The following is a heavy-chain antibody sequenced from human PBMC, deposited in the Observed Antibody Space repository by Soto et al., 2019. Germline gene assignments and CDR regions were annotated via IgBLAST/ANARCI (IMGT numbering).Heavy chain of an antibody. CDR2: IIPIFGTA. CDR1: GGTFSSSA. J-gene: IGHJ6*02. Sequence: QVQLVQSGAEVKKPGSSVKVSCKAPGGTFSSSAISWVRQAPGQGLEWLGGIIPIFGTAKYAQKFQGRVTITADVSTSTGYMELSSLRSEDTAVYYCARSQGGSSSLDIYYYYYYGMDVWGQGTTVTVSS. D-gene: IGHD2-15*01. V-gene: IGHV1-69*01. CDR3: ARSQGGSSSLDIYYYYYYGMDV.